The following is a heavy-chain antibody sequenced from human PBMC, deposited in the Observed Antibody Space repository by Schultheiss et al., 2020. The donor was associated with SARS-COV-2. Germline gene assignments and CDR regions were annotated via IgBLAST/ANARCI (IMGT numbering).Heavy chain of an antibody. CDR1: GYTFTSYD. CDR3: ARDALLYCSGGSCYGVY. Sequence: ASVKVSCKASGYTFTSYDINWVRQATGQGLEWMGWMNPNSGNTGYAQKFQGRVTMTRNTSISTAYMELRSLRSDDTAVYYCARDALLYCSGGSCYGVYWGQGTLVTVSS. CDR2: MNPNSGNT. J-gene: IGHJ4*02. D-gene: IGHD2-15*01. V-gene: IGHV1-8*01.